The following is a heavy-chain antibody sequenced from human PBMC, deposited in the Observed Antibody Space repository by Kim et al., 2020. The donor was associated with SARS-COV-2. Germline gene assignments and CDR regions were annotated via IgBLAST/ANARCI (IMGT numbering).Heavy chain of an antibody. CDR2: IRSKAYGGTT. D-gene: IGHD5-18*01. J-gene: IGHJ6*02. Sequence: GGYLRLSCTASGFTFGDYAMSWVRQAPGKGLEWVGFIRSKAYGGTTEYAASVKGRFTISRDDSKSIAYLQMNSLKTEDTAVYYCTRDRIQLWSRYGMDVWGQGTTVTVSS. CDR1: GFTFGDYA. V-gene: IGHV3-49*04. CDR3: TRDRIQLWSRYGMDV.